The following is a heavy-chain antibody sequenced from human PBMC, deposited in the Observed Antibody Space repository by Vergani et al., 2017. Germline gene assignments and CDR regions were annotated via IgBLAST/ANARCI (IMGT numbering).Heavy chain of an antibody. Sequence: QVQLVQSGAEVKKPGSSVKVSCKASGGTFSSYAISWVRQAPGQGLEWMGRIIPILGIANYVQKFQGRVTITADKSTSTAYMELSSLLSVDTAVCYCARSNITSFGVADYYYCGMEVWGQGTTVTVAS. CDR1: GGTFSSYA. D-gene: IGHD3-3*01. V-gene: IGHV1-69*04. CDR2: IIPILGIA. CDR3: ARSNITSFGVADYYYCGMEV. J-gene: IGHJ6*02.